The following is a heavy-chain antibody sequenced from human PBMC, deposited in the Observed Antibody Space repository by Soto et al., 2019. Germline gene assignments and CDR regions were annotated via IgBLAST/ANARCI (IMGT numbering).Heavy chain of an antibody. J-gene: IGHJ6*02. V-gene: IGHV2-5*02. CDR2: IYWDDDK. Sequence: VSGPTLVNPTQTLTLTCTFSGFSLSTSGVGVGWIRQPPGKALEWLALIYWDDDKRYSPSLKSRLTITKDTSKNQVVLTMTNMDPVDTATYYCAHRGYCSGGSCYRGYYYYYGMDVWGQGTTVTVSS. CDR3: AHRGYCSGGSCYRGYYYYYGMDV. D-gene: IGHD2-15*01. CDR1: GFSLSTSGVG.